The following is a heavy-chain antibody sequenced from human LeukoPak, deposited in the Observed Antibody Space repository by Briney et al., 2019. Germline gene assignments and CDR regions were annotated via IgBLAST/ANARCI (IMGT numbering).Heavy chain of an antibody. CDR2: IHYSGRT. V-gene: IGHV4-59*08. CDR3: ARLGYCSGGSCYWFDP. CDR1: GDSISRYY. J-gene: IGHJ5*02. D-gene: IGHD2-15*01. Sequence: PSETLSLTCSVSGDSISRYYWTWLRQPPGKGLEWIGHIHYSGRTSYKPSLKSRVTISVDTPNNQFSLKLRSVTAADTAVYYCARLGYCSGGSCYWFDPWGQGTLVTVSS.